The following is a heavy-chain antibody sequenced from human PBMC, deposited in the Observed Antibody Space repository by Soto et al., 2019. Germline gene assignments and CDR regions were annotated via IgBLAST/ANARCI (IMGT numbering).Heavy chain of an antibody. CDR3: AKLPLVLALSFAY. CDR1: GFTFSNYV. CDR2: ISGSGDNT. Sequence: EVHLLDSGGGLVQPGGSLRLSCAASGFTFSNYVMSWVRQAPGKGLEWVSSISGSGDNTYYADSVKGRFTISRDNSQNTLFLQMNSLRAEDTAVYYCAKLPLVLALSFAYWGQGTLVTVSS. V-gene: IGHV3-23*01. J-gene: IGHJ4*02.